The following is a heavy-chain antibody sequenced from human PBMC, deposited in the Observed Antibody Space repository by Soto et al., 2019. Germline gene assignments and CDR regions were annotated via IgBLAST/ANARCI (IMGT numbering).Heavy chain of an antibody. CDR2: IIPIFGTA. Sequence: SVKVSCKASGGTFSSYAVSWVRQAPGQGLEWMGGIIPIFGTANYAQKFQGRVTITADESTSTAYMELSSLRSEDTAVYYCARDNILTGYSPYYYYGMDVWGQGTTVTVSS. CDR3: ARDNILTGYSPYYYYGMDV. D-gene: IGHD3-9*01. J-gene: IGHJ6*02. V-gene: IGHV1-69*13. CDR1: GGTFSSYA.